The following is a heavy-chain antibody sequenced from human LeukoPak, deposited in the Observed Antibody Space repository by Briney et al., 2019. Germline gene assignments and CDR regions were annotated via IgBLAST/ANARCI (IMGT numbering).Heavy chain of an antibody. V-gene: IGHV3-23*01. CDR3: AKGYYYGSGSYSTFDY. D-gene: IGHD3-10*01. Sequence: PGGSLRLSCAASGFTISSHALSWLRQAPGKGLEWVSTISGSGGSTYYADSVKGRFTISRDNSKNTLYVQMSSLRADDTAVYYCAKGYYYGSGSYSTFDYWGQGTLVTVSS. J-gene: IGHJ4*02. CDR1: GFTISSHA. CDR2: ISGSGGST.